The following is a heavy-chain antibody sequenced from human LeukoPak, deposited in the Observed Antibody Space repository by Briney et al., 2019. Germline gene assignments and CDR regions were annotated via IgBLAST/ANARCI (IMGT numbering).Heavy chain of an antibody. Sequence: GASVKVSCKASGYTFTGYYMHWVRQAPGQGLEWMGWINPNSGGTNYAQKFQGRVTMTTDTSTNTAYMELRSLRSDDTAVYYCARVESLQWLVYYHYYMDVWGKGTTVTISS. CDR3: ARVESLQWLVYYHYYMDV. CDR2: INPNSGGT. V-gene: IGHV1-2*02. CDR1: GYTFTGYY. D-gene: IGHD6-19*01. J-gene: IGHJ6*03.